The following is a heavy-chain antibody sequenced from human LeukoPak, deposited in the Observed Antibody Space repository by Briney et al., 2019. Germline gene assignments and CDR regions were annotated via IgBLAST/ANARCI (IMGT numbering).Heavy chain of an antibody. Sequence: PSETLSLTCAVYGGSFSGYYWSWIRQPPGKGLEWIGEINHSGSTNYNPSLKSRVTISVDTSKNQFSLKLSSVTAADMAVYYWARPPHYWGQGTLVTVSS. CDR1: GGSFSGYY. V-gene: IGHV4-34*01. CDR3: ARPPHY. J-gene: IGHJ4*02. CDR2: INHSGST.